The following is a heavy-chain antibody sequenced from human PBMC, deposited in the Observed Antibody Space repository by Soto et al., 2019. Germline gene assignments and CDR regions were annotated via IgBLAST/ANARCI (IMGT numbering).Heavy chain of an antibody. Sequence: GGSLRLSCAASGFTFSSYDMHWVRQATGKGLEWVSAIGTAGDTYYPGPVKGRFTISRENAKNSLYLQMNSLRAGDTAVYYCARARITMVRGVTLYYFDYWGQGTLVTVSS. J-gene: IGHJ4*02. CDR1: GFTFSSYD. CDR2: IGTAGDT. D-gene: IGHD3-10*01. V-gene: IGHV3-13*01. CDR3: ARARITMVRGVTLYYFDY.